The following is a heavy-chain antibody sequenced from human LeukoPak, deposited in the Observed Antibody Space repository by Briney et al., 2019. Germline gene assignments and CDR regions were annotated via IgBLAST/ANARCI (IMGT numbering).Heavy chain of an antibody. D-gene: IGHD3-10*01. V-gene: IGHV4-4*02. Sequence: SGTLSLTCAVSGVSISSSNWWSWVRQPPGKGLEWIGEIYHSGSTNYNPSLKSRVTISVDKSKNQFSLKLSSVTAADTAVYYCAKTLLTDFRGITSSYKSDWGQGTLVTVSS. J-gene: IGHJ4*02. CDR2: IYHSGST. CDR1: GVSISSSNW. CDR3: AKTLLTDFRGITSSYKSD.